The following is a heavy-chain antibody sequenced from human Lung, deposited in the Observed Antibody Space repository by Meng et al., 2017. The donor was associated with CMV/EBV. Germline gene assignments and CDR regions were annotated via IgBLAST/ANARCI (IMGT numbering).Heavy chain of an antibody. D-gene: IGHD6-19*01. V-gene: IGHV3-69-1*01. CDR3: ARVLLDVRGWYYQGMDV. Sequence: ESLKISCAASGFRFSDYYMTWIRQAPGKALEWVSYISSSYAVDYADSLKGRFTISRDNAKNSMYLQMNSLRAEDTAIYYCARVLLDVRGWYYQGMDVWGQGXTVTVSS. CDR1: GFRFSDYY. J-gene: IGHJ6*02. CDR2: ISSSYAV.